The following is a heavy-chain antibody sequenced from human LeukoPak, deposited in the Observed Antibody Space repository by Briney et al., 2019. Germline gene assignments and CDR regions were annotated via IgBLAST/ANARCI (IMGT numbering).Heavy chain of an antibody. J-gene: IGHJ6*02. D-gene: IGHD4-17*01. V-gene: IGHV3-15*01. CDR2: IKSKTDGGTT. CDR3: TQGIYGDYYGMDV. CDR1: GFTFSNAW. Sequence: GGSLRLSCAASGFTFSNAWMSWVRQAPGKGLEWVGRIKSKTDGGTTDYAAPVKGRFTTSRDDSKNTLYLQMNSLKTEDTAVYYCTQGIYGDYYGMDVWGQGTTVTVSS.